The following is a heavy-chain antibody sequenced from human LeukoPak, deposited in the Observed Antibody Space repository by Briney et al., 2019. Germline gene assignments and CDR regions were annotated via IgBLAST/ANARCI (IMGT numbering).Heavy chain of an antibody. CDR2: ISDSGGST. CDR1: GFTFSSYT. J-gene: IGHJ4*02. D-gene: IGHD1-26*01. V-gene: IGHV3-23*01. Sequence: GGSLRLSCAASGFTFSSYTMSWVRQAPGKGLEWVSAISDSGGSTYYADSVKGRFTISRDNSKNTLYLRMNSLRAEDTAVYYCAKPQWELLDWGQGTLVTVSS. CDR3: AKPQWELLD.